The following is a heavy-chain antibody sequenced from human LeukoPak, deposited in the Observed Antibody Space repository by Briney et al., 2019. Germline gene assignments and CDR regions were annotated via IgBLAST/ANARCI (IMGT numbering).Heavy chain of an antibody. CDR3: AKAQGFGIVIIILDY. D-gene: IGHD3-3*01. J-gene: IGHJ4*02. CDR2: ISYDGSNY. Sequence: SGGSLRLSCAASGFTFSNYGMHWVRQAPGKGLEWVALISYDGSNYSYADSVQGRFTISRDNSKNTLYLQMNSLRAEDTAVYYCAKAQGFGIVIIILDYWGQGTLVTVSS. V-gene: IGHV3-30*18. CDR1: GFTFSNYG.